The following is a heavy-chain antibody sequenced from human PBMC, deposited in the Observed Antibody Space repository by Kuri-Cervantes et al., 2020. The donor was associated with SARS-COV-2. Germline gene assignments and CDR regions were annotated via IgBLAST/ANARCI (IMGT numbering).Heavy chain of an antibody. CDR1: GFTFSSYD. Sequence: GGSLSLACPACGFTFSSYDMHWVRQATGKGLEWVSSISGGSTYYADSRKGRFTISRDNSKNTLHLQMNSLRAEDTAVYYCARTYSGSYNAAFDIWGQGTMVTVSS. V-gene: IGHV3-38-3*01. CDR3: ARTYSGSYNAAFDI. CDR2: ISGGST. J-gene: IGHJ3*02. D-gene: IGHD1-26*01.